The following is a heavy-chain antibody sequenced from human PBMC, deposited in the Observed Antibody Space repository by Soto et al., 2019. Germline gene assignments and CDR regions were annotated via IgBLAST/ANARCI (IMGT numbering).Heavy chain of an antibody. V-gene: IGHV4-31*03. CDR2: IYYSGTT. Sequence: TLSLTCTVSGGSISSGGYYWSWIRQHPGKGLEWIGYIYYSGTTYYNPSLKSRLTMSVDSSKNQFSLKVYSVTAADTAIYYCARIAVTYYYYDVDVWGQGTTVTAP. D-gene: IGHD6-19*01. CDR1: GGSISSGGYY. CDR3: ARIAVTYYYYDVDV. J-gene: IGHJ6*02.